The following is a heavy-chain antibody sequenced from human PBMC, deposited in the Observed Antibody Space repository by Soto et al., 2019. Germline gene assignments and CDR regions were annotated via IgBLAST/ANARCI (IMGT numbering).Heavy chain of an antibody. V-gene: IGHV3-11*01. CDR2: ISSSGSTI. CDR1: GFTFSDYY. D-gene: IGHD2-2*01. Sequence: GGSLRLSCAASGFTFSDYYMSWIRQAPGKGLEWVSYISSSGSTIYYADSVKGRFTISRDNAKNSLYLQMNSLRAEDTAVYYCARYCSSTSCYDMGPNFDYWGQGTLVTVSS. J-gene: IGHJ4*02. CDR3: ARYCSSTSCYDMGPNFDY.